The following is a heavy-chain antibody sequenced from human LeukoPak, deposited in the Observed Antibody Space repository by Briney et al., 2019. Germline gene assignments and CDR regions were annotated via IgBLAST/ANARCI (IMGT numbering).Heavy chain of an antibody. D-gene: IGHD3-3*01. CDR3: AKVDKYDFWSGYYFDY. J-gene: IGHJ4*02. CDR1: GFTFSSYA. CDR2: ISGSGGST. Sequence: GVLRLSCAASGFTFSSYAMSWVRQAPGKGLEWVSAISGSGGSTYYADSVKGRFTISRDNSKNTLYLQMNSLRAEDTAVYYCAKVDKYDFWSGYYFDYWGQGTLVTVSS. V-gene: IGHV3-23*01.